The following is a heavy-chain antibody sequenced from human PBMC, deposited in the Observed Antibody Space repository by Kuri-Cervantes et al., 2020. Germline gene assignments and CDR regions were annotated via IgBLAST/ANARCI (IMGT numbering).Heavy chain of an antibody. D-gene: IGHD6-19*01. Sequence: GGSLRLSCQASGYDFTTYWIAWVRQMPGTGLEWMGIVYPGDSDTKYNPSFQGQVTISVDKSITTAYLQWSNLKASDTAMYYCARPMGPITVAGANYWGQGTLVTVSS. CDR2: VYPGDSDT. CDR3: ARPMGPITVAGANY. V-gene: IGHV5-51*01. J-gene: IGHJ4*02. CDR1: GYDFTTYW.